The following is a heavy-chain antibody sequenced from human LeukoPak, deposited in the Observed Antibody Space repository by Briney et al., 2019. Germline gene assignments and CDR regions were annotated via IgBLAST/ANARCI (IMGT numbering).Heavy chain of an antibody. CDR3: ARDIVLRYFDWLFPDY. Sequence: GGSLRLSCAASGFTFSTYVIYWVRQAPGKGLEWVAVISYDGSNKYYADSVKGRFTISRDNSKNTLYLQMNSLRAEDTAVYYCARDIVLRYFDWLFPDYWGQGTLVTVSS. CDR1: GFTFSTYV. D-gene: IGHD3-9*01. J-gene: IGHJ4*02. CDR2: ISYDGSNK. V-gene: IGHV3-30*04.